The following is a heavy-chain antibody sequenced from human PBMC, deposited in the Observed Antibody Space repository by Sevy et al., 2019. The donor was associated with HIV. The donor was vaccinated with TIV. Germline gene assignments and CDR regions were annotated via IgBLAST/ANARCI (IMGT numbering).Heavy chain of an antibody. V-gene: IGHV3-49*04. CDR3: TRANYYGSGSYYNPNYYYGMDV. J-gene: IGHJ6*02. CDR2: IRSKAYGGTT. Sequence: GGSLRLSCAASGFTFSDYGMHWVRQAPGKGLEWVGFIRSKAYGGTTEYAASVKGRFTISRDDSKSIAYLQMNSLKTEDTAVYYCTRANYYGSGSYYNPNYYYGMDVWGQGTTVTVSS. CDR1: GFTFSDYG. D-gene: IGHD3-10*01.